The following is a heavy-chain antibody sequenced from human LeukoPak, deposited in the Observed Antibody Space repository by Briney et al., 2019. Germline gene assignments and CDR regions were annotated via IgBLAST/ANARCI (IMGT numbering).Heavy chain of an antibody. CDR3: ARAPTSYYYFDY. CDR2: IWYDGSNK. V-gene: IGHV3-33*01. J-gene: IGHJ4*02. CDR1: GFTFISYG. Sequence: GGALRLSCAASGFTFISYGMHWVRQAPGKGLEWVAVIWYDGSNKYYADSVKGRFTLSRDNSKNTLYLQMNSMRAEDTAVYYCARAPTSYYYFDYWGQGTLVTVPS. D-gene: IGHD1-26*01.